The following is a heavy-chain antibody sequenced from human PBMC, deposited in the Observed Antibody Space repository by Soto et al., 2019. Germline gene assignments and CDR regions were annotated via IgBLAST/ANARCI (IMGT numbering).Heavy chain of an antibody. J-gene: IGHJ4*02. Sequence: QVQLVQSGAEVKKPGSSVKVSCKASGGTFSSYAISWVRQAPRQGLEWMGGIMPIFGTANYAQKFQGRVMITADESTSTAYRELSSLRSDDTAVYYCAGEGHGWSYFDYWGQGTLVTVSS. CDR3: AGEGHGWSYFDY. D-gene: IGHD2-15*01. V-gene: IGHV1-69*12. CDR1: GGTFSSYA. CDR2: IMPIFGTA.